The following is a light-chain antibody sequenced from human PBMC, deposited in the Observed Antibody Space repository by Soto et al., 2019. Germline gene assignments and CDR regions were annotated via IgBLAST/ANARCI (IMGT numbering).Light chain of an antibody. CDR2: TAS. V-gene: IGKV1-39*01. CDR1: QDISNH. J-gene: IGKJ1*01. CDR3: QQSSTTRWT. Sequence: DIQLTQSPSSLSASVGDRVTITCQASQDISNHLNWYQQKPGKAPKLLIHTASSLQTGVPSRFTGGGSGTDFSLTINSLQPEDFATYYCQQSSTTRWTFGQGTKVEIK.